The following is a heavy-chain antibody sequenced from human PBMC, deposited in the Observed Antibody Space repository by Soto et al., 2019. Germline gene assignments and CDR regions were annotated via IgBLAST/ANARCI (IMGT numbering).Heavy chain of an antibody. V-gene: IGHV4-39*01. CDR2: VYYSGNS. Sequence: SETLSLTCTVSGGSISTSSYCWGWVRQPPGKGLEWIGSVYYSGNSYYNPSLKSRVTISVNTSKNQFSLQLISGAAADTAVYYCARVAHWIYGFPGYWGQGTLVTVSS. D-gene: IGHD1-7*01. CDR3: ARVAHWIYGFPGY. CDR1: GGSISTSSYC. J-gene: IGHJ4*02.